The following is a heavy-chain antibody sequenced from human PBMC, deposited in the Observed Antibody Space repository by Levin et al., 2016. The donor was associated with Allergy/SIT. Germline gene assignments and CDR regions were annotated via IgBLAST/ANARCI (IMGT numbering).Heavy chain of an antibody. CDR2: INHSGST. J-gene: IGHJ4*02. Sequence: SETLSLTCAVYGGSFSGYYWSWIRQPPGKGLEWIGEINHSGSTNYNPSLKSRVTISVDTSKNQFSLKLSSVTAADTAVYYCARGRGSSSSHDYWGQGTLVTVSS. D-gene: IGHD6-6*01. CDR1: GGSFSGYY. V-gene: IGHV4-34*01. CDR3: ARGRGSSSSHDY.